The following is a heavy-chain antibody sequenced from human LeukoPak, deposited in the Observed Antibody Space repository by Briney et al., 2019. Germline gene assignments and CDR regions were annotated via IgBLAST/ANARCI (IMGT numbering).Heavy chain of an antibody. V-gene: IGHV3-30*04. CDR1: GFTFSSYA. CDR2: ISYDGSNK. Sequence: GGSLRLSCAASGFTFSSYAMHRVRQAPGKGLEWVAVISYDGSNKYCADSVKGRFTISRDNSKNTLYLQMNSLRAEDTAVYYCARDSAVADFDYWGQGTLVTVSS. D-gene: IGHD6-19*01. J-gene: IGHJ4*02. CDR3: ARDSAVADFDY.